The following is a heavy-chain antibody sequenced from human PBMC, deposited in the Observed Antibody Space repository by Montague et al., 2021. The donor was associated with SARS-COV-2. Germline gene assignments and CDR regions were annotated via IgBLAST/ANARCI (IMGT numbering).Heavy chain of an antibody. CDR2: IYHSGST. CDR1: GGSISSGGYS. CDR3: ARGSMVRGGKVYYGVDV. Sequence: TLSLTCAVSGGSISSGGYSWNWIRQPPGKGLEWIGYIYHSGSTYYNLSLKSRVTISLDSSKNQFSLNLTSVTAADTAVYYCARGSMVRGGKVYYGVDVWGQGTTVTVSS. D-gene: IGHD3-10*01. V-gene: IGHV4-30-2*01. J-gene: IGHJ6*02.